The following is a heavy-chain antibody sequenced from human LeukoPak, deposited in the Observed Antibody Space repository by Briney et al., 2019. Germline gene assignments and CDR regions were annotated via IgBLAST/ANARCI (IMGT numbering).Heavy chain of an antibody. CDR2: ISYDGSNK. D-gene: IGHD6-13*01. V-gene: IGHV3-30*18. J-gene: IGHJ3*02. Sequence: TGGSLRLSCAASGFTFSSYGMHWVRQAPGKGLEWGAVISYDGSNKYYADSVKGRFTISRDNSKNTLYLQMNSLRAEDTAVYYCAKDQLTGIANDAFDIWGQGTMVTVSS. CDR1: GFTFSSYG. CDR3: AKDQLTGIANDAFDI.